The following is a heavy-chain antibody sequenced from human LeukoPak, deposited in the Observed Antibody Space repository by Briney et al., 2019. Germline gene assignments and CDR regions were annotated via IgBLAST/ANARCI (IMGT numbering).Heavy chain of an antibody. J-gene: IGHJ6*03. CDR3: ARHAPNRKWQSYYYYYMDV. D-gene: IGHD5-12*01. CDR2: IYYSGST. V-gene: IGHV4-39*01. CDR1: GGSISSGSYY. Sequence: SETLSLTCTVSGGSISSGSYYWGWIRQPPGKGLEWIGSIYYSGSTYYNPSLKSRVTISVDTSKNQFSLKLSSVTAADTAVYYCARHAPNRKWQSYYYYYMDVWGKGTTVTISS.